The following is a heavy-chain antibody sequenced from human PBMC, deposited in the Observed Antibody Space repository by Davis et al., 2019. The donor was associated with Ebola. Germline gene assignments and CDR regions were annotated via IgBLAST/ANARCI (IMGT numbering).Heavy chain of an antibody. Sequence: GESLKISCTGSGYSSTSYWIGWVRQLPGKGLEWMGIIYPGDSDTRYSPSFQGQVTISVDKSISTAYLQWSSLKASDTAMYYCARRGSLEWASDSWGQGTLVTVSS. CDR3: ARRGSLEWASDS. J-gene: IGHJ4*02. CDR1: GYSSTSYW. V-gene: IGHV5-51*01. CDR2: IYPGDSDT. D-gene: IGHD3-3*01.